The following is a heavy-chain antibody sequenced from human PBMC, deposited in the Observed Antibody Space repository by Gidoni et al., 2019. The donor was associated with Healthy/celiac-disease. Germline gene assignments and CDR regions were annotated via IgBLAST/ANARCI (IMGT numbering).Heavy chain of an antibody. J-gene: IGHJ5*02. CDR2: IYYSGST. V-gene: IGHV4-31*03. Sequence: QVQLQGSGPRLVKPSQTLSLPCPVSGGSIRSGGYYWSWIRQHPGKGLEWIGYIYYSGSTYYNPSLKSRVTISVDTSKNQFSLKLSSVTAADTAVYYCARVGSSSVRWFDPWGQGTLVTVSS. CDR1: GGSIRSGGYY. CDR3: ARVGSSSVRWFDP. D-gene: IGHD6-6*01.